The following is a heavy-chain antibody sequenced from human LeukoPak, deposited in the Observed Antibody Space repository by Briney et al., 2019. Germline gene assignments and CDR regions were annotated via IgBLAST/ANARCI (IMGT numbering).Heavy chain of an antibody. Sequence: PSETLSLTCTVSGGSISSYYWSWIRQSPGKGLEWIGYIYYSGSTNYNPSLKSRVTISVDTSKNQFSLKLSSVTAADTAVYYCARLGYCSGGSCYSHYYYYYMDVWGKGTTVTVSS. J-gene: IGHJ6*03. CDR2: IYYSGST. CDR3: ARLGYCSGGSCYSHYYYYYMDV. D-gene: IGHD2-15*01. CDR1: GGSISSYY. V-gene: IGHV4-59*01.